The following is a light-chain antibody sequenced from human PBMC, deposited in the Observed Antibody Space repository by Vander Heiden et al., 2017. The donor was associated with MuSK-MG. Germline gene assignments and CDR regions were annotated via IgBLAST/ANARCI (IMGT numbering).Light chain of an antibody. Sequence: DIQLTQSPSTLSASVGDRVTITCRASQSIRSWLAWYQQKPGKAPKLLIYDTATLIYGGPSRFSGSGSGTEFTLTISSRQPDDFATYYCQQYNSNSLYTFGQGTKLEMK. J-gene: IGKJ2*01. CDR1: QSIRSW. CDR3: QQYNSNSLYT. CDR2: DTA. V-gene: IGKV1-5*01.